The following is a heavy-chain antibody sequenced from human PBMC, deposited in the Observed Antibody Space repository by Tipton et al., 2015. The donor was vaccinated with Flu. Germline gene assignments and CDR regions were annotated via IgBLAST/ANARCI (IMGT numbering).Heavy chain of an antibody. D-gene: IGHD4/OR15-4a*01. V-gene: IGHV4-59*08. CDR3: ARYARVLDP. J-gene: IGHJ5*02. CDR1: GASISSSY. CDR2: IYHSGDI. Sequence: LRLSCTVSGASISSSYWSWVRQPPGKGLECIGYIYHSGDINYNPSLKSRVTISMDTSKNQFSLKLTSVTATDTAVYDCARYARVLDPWGQGTLVTVSS.